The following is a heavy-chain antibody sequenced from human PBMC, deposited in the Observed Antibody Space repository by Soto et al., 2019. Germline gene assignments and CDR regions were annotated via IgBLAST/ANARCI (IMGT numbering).Heavy chain of an antibody. CDR2: IHSDHKT. D-gene: IGHD3-10*01. Sequence: EVQLVQSGGALVQPGGSLRLSCVASGFAIYRNDMIRVRQAPGKGLEWVAHIHSDHKTLYADSVKGRFTISKDNSKNTVFFEMNSLRAEDTALYYCAAYGPNSGDGYWGQGTLVTVSP. CDR1: GFAIYRND. J-gene: IGHJ4*02. CDR3: AAYGPNSGDGY. V-gene: IGHV3-66*01.